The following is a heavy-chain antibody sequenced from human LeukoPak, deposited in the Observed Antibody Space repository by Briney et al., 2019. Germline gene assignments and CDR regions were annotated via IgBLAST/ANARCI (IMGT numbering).Heavy chain of an antibody. D-gene: IGHD3-22*01. CDR3: ARDYCDSSGYYLGINAFDI. Sequence: GGSLRLSCAASGFTFSTYWMTWVRQAPGKGLEWVANIKQDGSEKYYVDSVKGRFSISRDNAKNSLYLQMNSLRDEDTAVYYCARDYCDSSGYYLGINAFDIWGQGTMVTVSS. CDR2: IKQDGSEK. J-gene: IGHJ3*02. V-gene: IGHV3-7*01. CDR1: GFTFSTYW.